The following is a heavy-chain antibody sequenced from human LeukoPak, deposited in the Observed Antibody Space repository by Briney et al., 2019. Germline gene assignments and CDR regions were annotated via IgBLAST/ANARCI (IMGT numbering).Heavy chain of an antibody. CDR1: GGSISSYY. CDR3: ARGGYDSSGYDYYYYYMDV. CDR2: IYYSGST. Sequence: SETLSLTCTVSGGSISSYYWSWIRQPPGKGLEWIGYIYYSGSTNYNPSLKSRVTISVDTSKNQFSLKLSSVTAADTAVYYCARGGYDSSGYDYYYYYMDVWGKGTTVTVSS. V-gene: IGHV4-59*08. D-gene: IGHD3-22*01. J-gene: IGHJ6*03.